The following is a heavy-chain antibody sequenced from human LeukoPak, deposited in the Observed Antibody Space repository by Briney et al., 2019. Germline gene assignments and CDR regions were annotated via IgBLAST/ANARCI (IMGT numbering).Heavy chain of an antibody. Sequence: PSETLSLTCAVYGGSFSGYYWSWIRQPPGKGLEWIGEINHSGSTNYNPSLKSRVTISVDTSKNQFSLKLSSVTAADTAVYYCAREGDSSGYLNWFDPWGQGTLVTVSS. V-gene: IGHV4-34*01. J-gene: IGHJ5*02. D-gene: IGHD3-22*01. CDR3: AREGDSSGYLNWFDP. CDR2: INHSGST. CDR1: GGSFSGYY.